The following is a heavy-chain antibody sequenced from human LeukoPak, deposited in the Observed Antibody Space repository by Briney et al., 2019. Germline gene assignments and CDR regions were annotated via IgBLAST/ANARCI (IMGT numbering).Heavy chain of an antibody. Sequence: ASVKVSCKASGYTFTGYYMHWVRQAPGQGLEWMGWINPNSGDTKYAQKFQGRVTMTRDTSISTAYMELSRLRSDDTAVYYCARGHSTSWPEYFQHWRQGTLVTVSS. CDR1: GYTFTGYY. J-gene: IGHJ1*01. D-gene: IGHD6-13*01. CDR2: INPNSGDT. V-gene: IGHV1-2*02. CDR3: ARGHSTSWPEYFQH.